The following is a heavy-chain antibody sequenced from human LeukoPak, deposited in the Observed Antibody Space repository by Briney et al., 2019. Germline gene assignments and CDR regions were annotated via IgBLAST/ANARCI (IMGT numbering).Heavy chain of an antibody. Sequence: GGSLRLSCAASGFTFSSYWMSWVRQAPGKGLEWVASIKQDGSEKYYVDSVKGRFTISRDNAKNSLYLQMNSLRAEDTAVYYCARGDSSSWYRGSWWFDPWGQGTLVTVPS. D-gene: IGHD6-13*01. CDR3: ARGDSSSWYRGSWWFDP. CDR2: IKQDGSEK. J-gene: IGHJ5*02. CDR1: GFTFSSYW. V-gene: IGHV3-7*01.